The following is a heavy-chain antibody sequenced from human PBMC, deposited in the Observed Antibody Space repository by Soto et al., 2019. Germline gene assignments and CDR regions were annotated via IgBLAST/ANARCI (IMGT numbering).Heavy chain of an antibody. V-gene: IGHV1-69*01. CDR2: IIPIFGTA. Sequence: QVQLVQSGAEVKKPGSSVKVSCKASGGTFSSYAISWVRQAPGQGLEWMGGIIPIFGTANYAQKFQGRVTITADESTSTAYVELSSMRSEDTAVYYCAELMHYDSSGYRGVYFDYWGQGTLVTVSS. J-gene: IGHJ4*02. D-gene: IGHD3-22*01. CDR3: AELMHYDSSGYRGVYFDY. CDR1: GGTFSSYA.